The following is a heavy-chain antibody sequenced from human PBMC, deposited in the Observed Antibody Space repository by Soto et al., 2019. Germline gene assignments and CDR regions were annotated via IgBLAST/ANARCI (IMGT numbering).Heavy chain of an antibody. Sequence: GASVKVSCKASGYTFTSYDINWVRQATGQGLEWMGLMNPNSGNTGYAQKFQGRVTMTRNTSISTAYMDLSSLRSEDTAVFYCAMGLWVRYFDWLPGYYYYYMDVWGKGTTVTVSS. CDR2: MNPNSGNT. CDR3: AMGLWVRYFDWLPGYYYYYMDV. J-gene: IGHJ6*03. V-gene: IGHV1-8*01. D-gene: IGHD3-9*01. CDR1: GYTFTSYD.